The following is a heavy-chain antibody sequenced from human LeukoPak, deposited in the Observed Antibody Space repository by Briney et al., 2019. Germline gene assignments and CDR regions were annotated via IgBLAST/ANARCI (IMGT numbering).Heavy chain of an antibody. J-gene: IGHJ4*02. CDR3: ARHKGYGGNSALKY. D-gene: IGHD4-23*01. Sequence: SETLSLTCTVSGGSISSSSYYWDWIRQPPGKGLEWIGSIYYTGSTYYNPSLKSRVTISVDTSKNQFSLKLSSVTAADTAVYYCARHKGYGGNSALKYWGQGTLVTVSS. CDR1: GGSISSSSYY. V-gene: IGHV4-39*01. CDR2: IYYTGST.